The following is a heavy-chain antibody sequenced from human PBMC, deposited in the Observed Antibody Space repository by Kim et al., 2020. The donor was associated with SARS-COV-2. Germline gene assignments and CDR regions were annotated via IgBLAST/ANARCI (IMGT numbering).Heavy chain of an antibody. CDR3: AKDLLGGPAGTGYGMDV. D-gene: IGHD1-1*01. Sequence: VKGRFTISRDNSKSTLYLQMNSLRAEDTAVYYCAKDLLGGPAGTGYGMDVWGQGTTVTVSS. J-gene: IGHJ6*02. V-gene: IGHV3-23*01.